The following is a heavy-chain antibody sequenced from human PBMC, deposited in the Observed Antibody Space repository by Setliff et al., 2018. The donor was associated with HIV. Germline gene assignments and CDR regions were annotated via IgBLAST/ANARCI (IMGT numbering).Heavy chain of an antibody. D-gene: IGHD3-10*01. CDR1: GFTFHDYD. CDR2: INWDGATT. CDR3: ARAHLMSNYYGSGDFNDY. Sequence: GGSLRLSCAASGFTFHDYDMTWVRQGPGKGLEWVSGINWDGATTSYVESVKGRFIISRDNAKNSLYLQMDSLTLDDTALYFCARAHLMSNYYGSGDFNDYWGQGIKVTVSS. J-gene: IGHJ4*01. V-gene: IGHV3-20*04.